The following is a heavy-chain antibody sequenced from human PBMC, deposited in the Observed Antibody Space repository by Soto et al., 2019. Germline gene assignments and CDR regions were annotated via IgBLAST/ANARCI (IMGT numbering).Heavy chain of an antibody. CDR3: ARQTHLFGQLST. D-gene: IGHD3-10*01. CDR2: IYSGGTT. Sequence: EVQLVETGGGLIQPGGSLRLCCAASGFTVSSNYMNWVRQSPGKGLEWVSVIYSGGTTYYTDSVKGRFTIFRDNSKNTLYLHMSNLRAEDTAVYYCARQTHLFGQLSTWGQGTLVTVSS. CDR1: GFTVSSNY. V-gene: IGHV3-53*02. J-gene: IGHJ5*02.